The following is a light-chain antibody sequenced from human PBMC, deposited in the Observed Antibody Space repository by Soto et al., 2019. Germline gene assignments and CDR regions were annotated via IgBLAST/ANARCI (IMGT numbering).Light chain of an antibody. CDR1: QCIGSN. Sequence: MTQSPVTLSVSPGERATLSCRASQCIGSNLAWYQQKPAQPPRLLIYDASTTATGIPARLSVSASGTEFTLTISSLQSKDFGVYYCQQYNNWPPLTFGGGTKVDIK. CDR2: DAS. V-gene: IGKV3-15*01. J-gene: IGKJ4*01. CDR3: QQYNNWPPLT.